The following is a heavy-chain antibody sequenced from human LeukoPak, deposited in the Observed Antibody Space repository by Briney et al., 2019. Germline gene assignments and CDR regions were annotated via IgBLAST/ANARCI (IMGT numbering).Heavy chain of an antibody. V-gene: IGHV3-33*06. CDR3: AKPYYYDGSGYYHPFDY. J-gene: IGHJ4*02. CDR2: TWYDGNNK. CDR1: GFIFSSYG. Sequence: GGSLRLSCAASGFIFSSYGMHWVRQAPGKGLEWVAVTWYDGNNKYYADSVKGRFTISRDNSKNTLYLQMNSLRAEDTAVYYCAKPYYYDGSGYYHPFDYWGQGTPVTVSS. D-gene: IGHD3-22*01.